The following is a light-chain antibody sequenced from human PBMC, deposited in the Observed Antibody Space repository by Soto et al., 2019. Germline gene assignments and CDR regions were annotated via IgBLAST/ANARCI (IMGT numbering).Light chain of an antibody. Sequence: QSALTQPASMSGSPGQSITISCTGTIDDVGAYNYVSWYQQRPGSAPQLIMYDVNNRPSGASHRFSGSKSGHTAYLTISGLQSDDEANYHYSSYKSTYSLVFGTGT. CDR2: DVN. V-gene: IGLV2-14*03. CDR1: IDDVGAYNY. J-gene: IGLJ1*01. CDR3: SSYKSTYSLV.